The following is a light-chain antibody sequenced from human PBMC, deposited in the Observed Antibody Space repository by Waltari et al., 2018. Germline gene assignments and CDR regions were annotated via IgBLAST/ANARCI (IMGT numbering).Light chain of an antibody. V-gene: IGKV1-6*01. CDR2: AAS. Sequence: AIQMTQSPSSLSASVGDRVTITCRASQGIRTDLGWYQQKPGKAPKLLISAASTLQSWVPSRFSGSGSGTEFTLTISSLQPEDFATYYCLQDYIYPWTFGQGTKVEIQ. CDR1: QGIRTD. J-gene: IGKJ1*01. CDR3: LQDYIYPWT.